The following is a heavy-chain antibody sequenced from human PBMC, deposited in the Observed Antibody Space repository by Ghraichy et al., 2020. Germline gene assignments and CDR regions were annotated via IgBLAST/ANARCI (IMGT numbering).Heavy chain of an antibody. CDR3: ARDLDHYSSSWTSYYFDY. J-gene: IGHJ4*02. CDR2: ISYDGNNK. CDR1: GFTFSSYA. D-gene: IGHD6-13*01. Sequence: GESLNISCAASGFTFSSYAMHWVRQAPGKGLEWVAVISYDGNNKYYADSVKGRFTISRDNSKNTLYLQMNSLRAEDTAVYYCARDLDHYSSSWTSYYFDYWGQGTLVTVSS. V-gene: IGHV3-30*04.